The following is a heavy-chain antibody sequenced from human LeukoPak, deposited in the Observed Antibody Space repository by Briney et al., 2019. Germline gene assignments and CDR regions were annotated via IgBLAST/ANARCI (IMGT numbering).Heavy chain of an antibody. V-gene: IGHV4-34*01. CDR3: ASGGTTFFAFDI. CDR1: GGSFSGYY. J-gene: IGHJ3*02. CDR2: INHSGST. Sequence: SETLSPTCAVYGGSFSGYYWSWIRQPPGKGLEWIGEINHSGSTNYNPSLKSRVTISVDTSKNQFSLKLSSVTAADTAVYYCASGGTTFFAFDIWGQGTMVTVSS. D-gene: IGHD1-7*01.